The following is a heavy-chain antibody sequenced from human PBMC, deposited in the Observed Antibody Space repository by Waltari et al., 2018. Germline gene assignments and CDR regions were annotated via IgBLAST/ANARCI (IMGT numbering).Heavy chain of an antibody. Sequence: QVQLQESGPGLVKPSETLSLTCAVSGYSISSGYYWGWIRQPPGKGLEWIGSIYHSGSTYYNPSLKSRVTISVDTSKNQFSLKLSSVTAADTAMYYCAREPYYDSSGLDAFDIWGQGTMVTVSS. CDR2: IYHSGST. D-gene: IGHD3-22*01. CDR1: GYSISSGYY. CDR3: AREPYYDSSGLDAFDI. V-gene: IGHV4-38-2*02. J-gene: IGHJ3*02.